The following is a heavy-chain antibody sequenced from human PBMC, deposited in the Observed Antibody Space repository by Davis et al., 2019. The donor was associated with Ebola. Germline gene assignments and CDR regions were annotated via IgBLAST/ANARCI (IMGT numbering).Heavy chain of an antibody. Sequence: PSETLSLTCAVYGGSFSGYYWSWIRQPPGKGLEWIGEINHSGSTNYNPSLKSRVTISVDTSKNQFSLKLSSVTAADTAVYYCARGVNSLTFDSSSWYKGWVLDYWGQGTLVTVSS. CDR3: ARGVNSLTFDSSSWYKGWVLDY. CDR1: GGSFSGYY. V-gene: IGHV4-34*01. J-gene: IGHJ4*02. D-gene: IGHD6-13*01. CDR2: INHSGST.